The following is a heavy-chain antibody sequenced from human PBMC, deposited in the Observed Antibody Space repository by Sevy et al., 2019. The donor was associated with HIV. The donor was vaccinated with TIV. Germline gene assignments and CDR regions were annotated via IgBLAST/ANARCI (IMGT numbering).Heavy chain of an antibody. V-gene: IGHV1-18*01. CDR1: GYTFSNYA. J-gene: IGHJ4*02. Sequence: ASVKVSCKASGYTFSNYAVSWVRQAPGQGLEWLGWISADNGNKKYAQKFQGRVTMTTDTSTSTAYMELRSLRSDYTAVYYCARESRAAGKDYWGQGTLVTVSS. CDR2: ISADNGNK. CDR3: ARESRAAGKDY. D-gene: IGHD6-13*01.